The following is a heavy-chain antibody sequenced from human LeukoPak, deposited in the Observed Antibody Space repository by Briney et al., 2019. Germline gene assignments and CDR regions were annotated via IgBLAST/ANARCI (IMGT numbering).Heavy chain of an antibody. D-gene: IGHD3-10*01. CDR3: ARDGLWFGESRYGMDV. J-gene: IGHJ6*02. Sequence: GASVKVSCKASGYTFTGYYMHWVRQAPGQGLEWMGWINPNSGGTNYAQKFQGRVTMTRDTSISTAYMELSRLRSDDTAVYYCARDGLWFGESRYGMDVWGQGTTVTVSS. CDR2: INPNSGGT. V-gene: IGHV1-2*02. CDR1: GYTFTGYY.